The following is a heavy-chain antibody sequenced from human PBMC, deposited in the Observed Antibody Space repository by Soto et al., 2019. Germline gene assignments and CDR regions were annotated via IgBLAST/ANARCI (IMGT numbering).Heavy chain of an antibody. CDR3: ARGPIVSYCSSTSCYKPNYYYYMDV. J-gene: IGHJ6*03. V-gene: IGHV4-34*01. Sequence: SETLSLTCAVYGGSFSGYYWSWIRQPPGKGLEWIGEINHSGSTNYNPSLKSRVTISVDTSKNQFSLKLSSVTAADTAVYYCARGPIVSYCSSTSCYKPNYYYYMDVWGKGTTVTVSS. CDR2: INHSGST. CDR1: GGSFSGYY. D-gene: IGHD2-2*02.